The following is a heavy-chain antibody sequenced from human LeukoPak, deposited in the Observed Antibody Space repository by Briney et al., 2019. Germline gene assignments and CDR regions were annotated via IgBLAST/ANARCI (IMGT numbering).Heavy chain of an antibody. CDR2: INPHDGST. Sequence: GASVKVSCKASGYTFTSYGISWVRQAPGQGLEWMGTINPHDGSTNYAQNFQGRVTMTRDTSTSTFHMELSSLRSEDTALYFCARARGYSGYHPVDYWGQGTLVTVSS. CDR1: GYTFTSYG. D-gene: IGHD5-12*01. V-gene: IGHV1-46*01. CDR3: ARARGYSGYHPVDY. J-gene: IGHJ4*02.